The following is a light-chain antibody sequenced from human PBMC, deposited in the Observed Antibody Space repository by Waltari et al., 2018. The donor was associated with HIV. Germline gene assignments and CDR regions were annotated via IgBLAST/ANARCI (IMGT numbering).Light chain of an antibody. CDR1: TSNIGGNT. J-gene: IGLJ1*01. CDR2: SNN. V-gene: IGLV1-44*01. CDR3: AAWDDSLKGGA. Sequence: QSVLAQPPSASGTHGQRVTIPCSGSTSNIGGNTVSWYQQLPGTAPNLLIYSNNERPSGVPDRLSGSTSGTSASLVISGLQSEDEADYYCAAWDDSLKGGAFGTGTKVTVL.